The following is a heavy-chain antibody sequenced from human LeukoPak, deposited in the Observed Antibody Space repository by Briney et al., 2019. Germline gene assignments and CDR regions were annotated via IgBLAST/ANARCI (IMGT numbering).Heavy chain of an antibody. J-gene: IGHJ4*02. CDR1: GFTFSSYA. V-gene: IGHV3-23*01. CDR2: ISASGDRT. Sequence: PGGSLRLSCAASGFTFSSYAMSWVRQAPGRGLEWVSAISASGDRTYYADSVKGRFTISRDNSKNTLYLQMNSLRAEDTALYYCAKDILRFDYWGQGTLVTVSS. D-gene: IGHD2-21*01. CDR3: AKDILRFDY.